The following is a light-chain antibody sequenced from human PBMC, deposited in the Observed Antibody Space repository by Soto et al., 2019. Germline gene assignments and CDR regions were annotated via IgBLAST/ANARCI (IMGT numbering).Light chain of an antibody. J-gene: IGLJ2*01. CDR2: GNS. V-gene: IGLV1-40*01. CDR3: QSYDSSLSGVV. CDR1: SSNIGAGYD. Sequence: QPVLTQPPSVSGAPGPRVTISCTGSSSNIGAGYDVHWYQQLPGTAPKLLIYGNSNRPSGVPDRFSGSKSGTSASLAITGLQAEDEADYYCQSYDSSLSGVVFGGGTKVTVL.